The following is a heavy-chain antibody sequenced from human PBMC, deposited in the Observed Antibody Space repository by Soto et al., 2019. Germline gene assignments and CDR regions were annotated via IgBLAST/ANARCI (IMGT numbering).Heavy chain of an antibody. CDR2: IIPIFGTA. Sequence: GASVKVSCKASGGTFSSYAISWVRQAPGQGLEWMGGIIPIFGTANYAQKFQGRVTITADESTSTAYMELSSLRSEDTAVYYCARESSRIAAGRKFDPWGQGTLVTVSS. J-gene: IGHJ5*02. D-gene: IGHD6-13*01. CDR3: ARESSRIAAGRKFDP. V-gene: IGHV1-69*13. CDR1: GGTFSSYA.